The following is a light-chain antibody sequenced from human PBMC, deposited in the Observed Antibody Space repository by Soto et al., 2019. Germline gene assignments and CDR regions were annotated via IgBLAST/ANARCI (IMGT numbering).Light chain of an antibody. CDR3: SSYTSSSTLLYV. J-gene: IGLJ1*01. CDR2: DVS. CDR1: SGDVGRYNY. V-gene: IGLV2-14*01. Sequence: QSALTQPASVSGSPGQSITISCTGTSGDVGRYNYVSWYQQHPGKAPKLMIYDVSNRPSGVSNRFSGSKSGNTASLTISGLQAEDEADYYCSSYTSSSTLLYVFGTGTKLTVL.